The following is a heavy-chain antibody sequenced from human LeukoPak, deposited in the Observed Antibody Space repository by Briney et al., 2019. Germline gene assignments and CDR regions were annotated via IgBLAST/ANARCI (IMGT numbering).Heavy chain of an antibody. D-gene: IGHD3-10*01. CDR2: IYSGGST. Sequence: GGSLRLSCTASGFTFGDYAMSWVRQAPGKGPEWVSLIYSGGSTYHADSVRGRFIISRDNSKNTLYLQMNSLRDEDTAVYYCVRGVTGGASWYFDLWGRGTLVTVSS. CDR3: VRGVTGGASWYFDL. V-gene: IGHV3-66*01. CDR1: GFTFGDYA. J-gene: IGHJ2*01.